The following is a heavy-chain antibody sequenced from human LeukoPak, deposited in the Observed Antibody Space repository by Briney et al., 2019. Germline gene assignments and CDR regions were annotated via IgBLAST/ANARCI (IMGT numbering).Heavy chain of an antibody. D-gene: IGHD6-19*01. Sequence: SETLSLTCTVSGASISDSDFFWAWVRQPPGKGLEWIGNIYYSGSTYYNPSPKSRVTISVDTSKNQFSLKLSSVTAADTAVYYCARASGWYYFDYWGQGTLVTVSS. J-gene: IGHJ4*02. V-gene: IGHV4-39*07. CDR1: GASISDSDFF. CDR2: IYYSGST. CDR3: ARASGWYYFDY.